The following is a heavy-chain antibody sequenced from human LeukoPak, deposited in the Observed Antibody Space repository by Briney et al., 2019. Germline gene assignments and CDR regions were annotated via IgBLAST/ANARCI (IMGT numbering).Heavy chain of an antibody. J-gene: IGHJ4*02. CDR1: GFTFSSYG. Sequence: SGRSLRLSCAASGFTFSSYGMHWVRQAPGKGLEWVAVISYDGSNKYYADSVKGRFTISRDNSKNTLYLQMNSLRAEDTAVYYCAFDFWSGYHFDYWGQGTLVTVSS. D-gene: IGHD3-3*01. V-gene: IGHV3-30*03. CDR3: AFDFWSGYHFDY. CDR2: ISYDGSNK.